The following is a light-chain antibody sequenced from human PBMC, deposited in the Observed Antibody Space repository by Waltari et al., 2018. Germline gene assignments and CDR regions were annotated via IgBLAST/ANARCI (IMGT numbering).Light chain of an antibody. CDR3: QQYGSSPLT. CDR2: GAS. J-gene: IGKJ4*01. CDR1: QSVSSSY. V-gene: IGKV3-20*01. Sequence: EIVLTQSPGTLSLSPGERATLSCRASQSVSSSYLAWYQQKPGLAPRLLTYGASSRATGIPDRFSGSGSGTDFTLTISRLEPEDFAVYYCQQYGSSPLTFGGGTKVEIK.